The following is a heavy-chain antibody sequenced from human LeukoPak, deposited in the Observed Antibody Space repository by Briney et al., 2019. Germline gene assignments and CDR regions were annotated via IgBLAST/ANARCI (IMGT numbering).Heavy chain of an antibody. CDR2: ISSSGSTI. CDR3: ARDLGYSGRRHDY. V-gene: IGHV3-48*03. CDR1: GFTFSSYE. D-gene: IGHD5-12*01. J-gene: IGHJ4*02. Sequence: PGGSLRLSCAASGFTFSSYEMNWVPQAPGKGLEWVSYISSSGSTIYYADSVKGRFTISRDNAKNSLYLQMNSLRAEDTAVYYSARDLGYSGRRHDYWGQGTLVTVSS.